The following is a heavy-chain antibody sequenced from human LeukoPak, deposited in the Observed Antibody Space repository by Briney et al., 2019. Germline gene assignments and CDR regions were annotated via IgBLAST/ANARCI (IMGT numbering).Heavy chain of an antibody. D-gene: IGHD3-22*01. V-gene: IGHV4-30-2*01. CDR3: ARQTYYYDS. CDR1: GGSISSGGYY. J-gene: IGHJ4*02. CDR2: IYHSGST. Sequence: PSETLSLTCTVSGGSISSGGYYRSWIRQPPGKGLEWIGYIYHSGSTYYNPSLKSRVTISVDRSKNQFSLKLSSVTAADTAVYYCARQTYYYDSWGQGTLVTVSS.